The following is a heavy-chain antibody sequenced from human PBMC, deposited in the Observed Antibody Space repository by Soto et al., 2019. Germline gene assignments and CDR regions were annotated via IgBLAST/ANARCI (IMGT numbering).Heavy chain of an antibody. Sequence: GESLKISCKGSGYSFTSYWIHWVRQMAGKGLEWMGRIDPDDSYTNYSPSFQGHVTISVDKSISTAYLQWSSLQASDTAIYYCARLPPPTYCSGSTCSGYWGQGTLVTVS. CDR2: IDPDDSYT. CDR3: ARLPPPTYCSGSTCSGY. J-gene: IGHJ4*02. CDR1: GYSFTSYW. D-gene: IGHD2-15*01. V-gene: IGHV5-10-1*01.